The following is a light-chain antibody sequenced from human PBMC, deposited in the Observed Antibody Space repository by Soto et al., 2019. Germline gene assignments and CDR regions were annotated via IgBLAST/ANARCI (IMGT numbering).Light chain of an antibody. CDR1: QSVSNN. Sequence: EIVMTQSPATLSVSPGERATLSCRASQSVSNNLAWYQQKPGQAPRLLIYGASTRATGIPARFSDSGSGTEFTPTISSLQSEDFAVYYCQQYDNWLGTFGQGTKVEIK. V-gene: IGKV3-15*01. CDR3: QQYDNWLGT. J-gene: IGKJ1*01. CDR2: GAS.